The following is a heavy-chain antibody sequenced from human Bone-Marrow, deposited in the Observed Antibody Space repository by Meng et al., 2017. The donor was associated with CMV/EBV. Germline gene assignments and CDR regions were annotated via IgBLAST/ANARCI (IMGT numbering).Heavy chain of an antibody. V-gene: IGHV4-34*01. CDR1: GGSFSGYY. Sequence: SQTLSLTCAVYGGSFSGYYWSWIRQPPGKGLEWIGEINHSGSTNYNPSLKSRVTISVDTSKNQFSLKLSSVTAADTAVYYCARVSAGGSYYFAYWGQGTLVTVSS. CDR2: INHSGST. J-gene: IGHJ4*02. D-gene: IGHD1-26*01. CDR3: ARVSAGGSYYFAY.